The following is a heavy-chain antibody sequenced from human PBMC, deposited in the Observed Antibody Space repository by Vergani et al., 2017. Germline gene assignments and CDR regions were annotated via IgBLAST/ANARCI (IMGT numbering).Heavy chain of an antibody. CDR2: AFRLGT. CDR1: GGSFNTYY. J-gene: IGHJ5*02. V-gene: IGHV4-59*08. CDR3: VRQTGGIFTFDP. D-gene: IGHD7-27*01. Sequence: QVQLEESGPGLVKPSETLSLTCTVSGGSFNTYYWSWIRQSPGKGLEWIGCAFRLGTHYKPYLKSRATISLDTSKNQFSLKMTSVTAADTAVYYCVRQTGGIFTFDPWGQGTLVTVSS.